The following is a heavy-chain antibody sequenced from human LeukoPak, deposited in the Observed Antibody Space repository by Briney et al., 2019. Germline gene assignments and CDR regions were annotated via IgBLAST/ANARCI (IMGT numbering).Heavy chain of an antibody. J-gene: IGHJ4*02. CDR3: ARDLAPSGYVQFDY. CDR2: IIPILGIA. Sequence: SVKVSCKASGGTFSSYAISWVRQAPGQGLEWMGRIIPILGIANYAQKFQGRVTITADKSTSTAYMGLSSLRSEDTAVYYCARDLAPSGYVQFDYWGQGTLVTVSS. V-gene: IGHV1-69*04. D-gene: IGHD5-12*01. CDR1: GGTFSSYA.